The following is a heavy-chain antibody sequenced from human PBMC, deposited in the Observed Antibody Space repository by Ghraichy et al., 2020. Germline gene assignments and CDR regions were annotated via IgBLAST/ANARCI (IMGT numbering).Heavy chain of an antibody. CDR1: GFTFSNYG. CDR2: IWYDGSDK. V-gene: IGHV3-33*01. J-gene: IGHJ2*01. CDR3: ARGNWYFDL. D-gene: IGHD1-1*01. Sequence: GESLNISCAASGFTFSNYGMHWVRQAPGKGLEWVAVIWYDGSDKYYSDSVKGRFTISRDNSKNTLYLQMNTLRAEDTAVYYCARGNWYFDLWGRGTLVTVSS.